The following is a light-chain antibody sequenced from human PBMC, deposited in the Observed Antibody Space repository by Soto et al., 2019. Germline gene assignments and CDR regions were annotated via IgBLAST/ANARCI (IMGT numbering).Light chain of an antibody. CDR2: GAS. CDR3: QQYDQWWT. V-gene: IGKV3-15*01. J-gene: IGKJ1*01. CDR1: QSINTN. Sequence: ETVMTQSPATLSVSPGERATFFCRASQSINTNLAWFQLKPGQAPRLLIYGASIRAAGIPARFSGSGSGTEFSLTISSLQSEDFGVFFCQQYDQWWTFGQGTKVDNK.